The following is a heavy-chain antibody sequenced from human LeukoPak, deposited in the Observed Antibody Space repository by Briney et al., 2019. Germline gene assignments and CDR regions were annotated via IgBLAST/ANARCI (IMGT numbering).Heavy chain of an antibody. CDR2: ISGSGGST. V-gene: IGHV3-23*01. Sequence: GGSLRLSCAASGFTFSSYAMSWVRQAPGKGVEWVSAISGSGGSTYYADSVKGRFTISRDNSKNTLYLQMNSLRAEDTAVYYCAKDSYSSGWYYYYYYMDVWGKGTTVTVSS. D-gene: IGHD6-19*01. J-gene: IGHJ6*03. CDR3: AKDSYSSGWYYYYYYMDV. CDR1: GFTFSSYA.